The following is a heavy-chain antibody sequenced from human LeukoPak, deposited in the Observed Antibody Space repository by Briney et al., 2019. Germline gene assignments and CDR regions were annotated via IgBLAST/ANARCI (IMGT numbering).Heavy chain of an antibody. J-gene: IGHJ4*02. CDR3: AREGAVGATTIKAADY. D-gene: IGHD1-26*01. CDR2: ISGSSSYT. CDR1: GFTFSDYY. Sequence: GGSLRLSCAASGFTFSDYYMSWIRQAPGKGLEWVSYISGSSSYTNYADSVKGRFTIFRDNDKNSLYLQMNSLRAEDTAVYYCAREGAVGATTIKAADYWGQGTLVTVS. V-gene: IGHV3-11*06.